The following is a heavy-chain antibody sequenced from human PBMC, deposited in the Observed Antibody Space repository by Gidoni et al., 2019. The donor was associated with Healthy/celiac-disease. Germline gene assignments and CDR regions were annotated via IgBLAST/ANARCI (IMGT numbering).Heavy chain of an antibody. CDR3: AKAPLGDYGGKRGWFDP. D-gene: IGHD4-17*01. CDR1: GFTFISYA. Sequence: EVQLLESGGGLVQPGGSLRLSCSASGFTFISYAMSWVRQAPGQGLEWVSAISGSGGSTYYADSVKGRFTISRDNSKNTLYLQMNSLRAEDTAVYYCAKAPLGDYGGKRGWFDPWGQGTLVTVSS. V-gene: IGHV3-23*01. CDR2: ISGSGGST. J-gene: IGHJ5*02.